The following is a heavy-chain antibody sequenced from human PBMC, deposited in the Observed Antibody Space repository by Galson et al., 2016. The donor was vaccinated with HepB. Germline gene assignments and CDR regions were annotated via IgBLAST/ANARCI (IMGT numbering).Heavy chain of an antibody. V-gene: IGHV4-39*01. CDR2: IYYSGST. D-gene: IGHD3-10*01. CDR1: GGSISSSSYY. Sequence: SETLSLTCTVSGGSISSSSYYRGWIRQPPGKGLEWIGSIYYSGSTYYNPSLKSRVTISVDTSKNQFSLKLSSVTAADTAVYYCASMVRGVTIYYWGQGTLVTVSS. CDR3: ASMVRGVTIYY. J-gene: IGHJ4*02.